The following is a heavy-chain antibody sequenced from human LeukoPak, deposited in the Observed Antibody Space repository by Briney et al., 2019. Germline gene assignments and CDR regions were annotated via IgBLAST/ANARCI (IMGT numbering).Heavy chain of an antibody. CDR3: ARETSQKGAHYMDV. CDR1: GGSISGYY. CDR2: IYHSGSTNP. Sequence: SETLSLTCTVSGGSISGYYWSWIRQPPGKGLEWIGDIYHSGSTNPNSNPSLKSRVTLSLDTSKNQFSLKLRSVTAADTAVYYCARETSQKGAHYMDVWGKGTTVTISS. D-gene: IGHD3-16*01. V-gene: IGHV4-59*01. J-gene: IGHJ6*03.